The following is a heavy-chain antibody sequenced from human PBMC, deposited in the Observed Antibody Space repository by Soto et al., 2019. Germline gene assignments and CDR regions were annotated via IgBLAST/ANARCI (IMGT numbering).Heavy chain of an antibody. J-gene: IGHJ4*02. CDR1: GGSISSGGYY. V-gene: IGHV4-31*03. D-gene: IGHD2-15*01. CDR2: IYYSGST. Sequence: SETLSLTCTVSGGSISSGGYYWSWIRQHPGKGLEWIGYIYYSGSTYYNPSLKSRVTISVDTSKNQFSLKLSSVTAADTAVYYCAREVKMYCSGGSCYQYYFDYWGQGTLVTVSS. CDR3: AREVKMYCSGGSCYQYYFDY.